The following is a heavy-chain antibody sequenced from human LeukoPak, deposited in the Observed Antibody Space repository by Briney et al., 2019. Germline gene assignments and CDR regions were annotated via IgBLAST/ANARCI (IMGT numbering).Heavy chain of an antibody. Sequence: PLETLSLTCAVSGYSISSGYYWGWIRQPPGKGLEWIGTFHHPGTTYYNPSLSSRVTISVDTSKNQFSLRLNSVTAADTAVYFCARDPGYTANWNYFDYWGQGALVTVSS. V-gene: IGHV4-38-2*02. CDR2: FHHPGTT. CDR3: ARDPGYTANWNYFDY. CDR1: GYSISSGYY. J-gene: IGHJ4*02. D-gene: IGHD1-20*01.